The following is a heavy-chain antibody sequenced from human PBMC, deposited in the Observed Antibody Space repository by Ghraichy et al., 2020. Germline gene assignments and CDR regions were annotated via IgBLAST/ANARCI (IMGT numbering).Heavy chain of an antibody. CDR1: GFSLSTSGMC. J-gene: IGHJ3*02. Sequence: SGPTLVKPTQTLTLTCTFSGFSLSTSGMCVSWIRQPPGKALEWLALIDWDDDKYYSTSLKTRLTISKDTSKNQVVLTMTNMDPVDTATYYCARYYYESSGYYFNDAFDIWGQGTMVTVSS. CDR2: IDWDDDK. CDR3: ARYYYESSGYYFNDAFDI. V-gene: IGHV2-70*01. D-gene: IGHD3-22*01.